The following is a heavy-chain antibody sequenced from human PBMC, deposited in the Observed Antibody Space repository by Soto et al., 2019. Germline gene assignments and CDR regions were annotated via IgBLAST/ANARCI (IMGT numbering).Heavy chain of an antibody. CDR2: ISTGGGAI. Sequence: GGSLRLSCEASGFSFSSYEMNWVRQAPGKGLEWVSYISTGGGAIHYADSVKGRFTVSRDNAKSSLYLQMNSLRAEDTALYYCARDIGGGNWFDPWGQGTLVTVSS. CDR3: ARDIGGGNWFDP. V-gene: IGHV3-48*03. D-gene: IGHD1-26*01. J-gene: IGHJ5*02. CDR1: GFSFSSYE.